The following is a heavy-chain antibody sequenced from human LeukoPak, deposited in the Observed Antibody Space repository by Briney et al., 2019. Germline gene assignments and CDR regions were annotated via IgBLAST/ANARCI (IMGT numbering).Heavy chain of an antibody. CDR3: ARAPAGDYFDY. CDR1: GGSISSYY. D-gene: IGHD2-2*01. CDR2: TYYSEST. V-gene: IGHV4-59*01. Sequence: SETLSLTCTVSGGSISSYYWNWIRQPPGKGLEWIGYTYYSESTNYNPSLKSRVTISVDTSKNQFSLKLSSVTAADTAVYFCARAPAGDYFDYWGQGTLVTVSS. J-gene: IGHJ4*02.